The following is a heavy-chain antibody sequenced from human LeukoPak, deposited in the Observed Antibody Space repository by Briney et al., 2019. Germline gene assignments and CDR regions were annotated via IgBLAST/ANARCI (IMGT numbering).Heavy chain of an antibody. CDR3: AKMMSGGYSSGWYAGWDYFDY. CDR1: GFTFDDYA. V-gene: IGHV3-9*01. J-gene: IGHJ4*02. D-gene: IGHD6-19*01. CDR2: ISWNSGSI. Sequence: GGSVSLSCAASGFTFDDYAMHWVRQAPGKGLEWVSGISWNSGSIGYADSVKGRFTISRDNAKNSLYLQMNSLRAEDTALYYCAKMMSGGYSSGWYAGWDYFDYWGQGTLVTVSS.